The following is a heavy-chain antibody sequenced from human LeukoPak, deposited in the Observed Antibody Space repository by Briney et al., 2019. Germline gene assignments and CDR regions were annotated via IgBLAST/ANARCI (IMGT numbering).Heavy chain of an antibody. CDR1: GGSFSGYY. J-gene: IGHJ6*02. CDR2: INHSGST. D-gene: IGHD3-10*01. Sequence: SETLSLTCAVYGGSFSGYYWSWIRQPPGKGLEWIGEINHSGSTNYNPSLKSRVTISVDTSKNQFSLKLSSVAAADTAVYYCAREGLYYGSGSYYKRSYYYYGMDVWGQGTTVTVSS. CDR3: AREGLYYGSGSYYKRSYYYYGMDV. V-gene: IGHV4-34*01.